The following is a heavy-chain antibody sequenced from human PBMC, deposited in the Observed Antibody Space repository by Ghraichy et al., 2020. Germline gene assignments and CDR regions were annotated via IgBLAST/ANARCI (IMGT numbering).Heavy chain of an antibody. CDR3: SRGRLGLELRPTHIDY. V-gene: IGHV3-49*04. Sequence: GESLNISCTASGFTFADYAINWVRQAPGKALECVGFIRSRAYSGTAEYVASVTGRFTISRDNSKNIAYLQMNNLKTEDTALYFCSRGRLGLELRPTHIDYWGQGTLVTVSS. J-gene: IGHJ4*02. CDR1: GFTFADYA. D-gene: IGHD1-7*01. CDR2: IRSRAYSGTA.